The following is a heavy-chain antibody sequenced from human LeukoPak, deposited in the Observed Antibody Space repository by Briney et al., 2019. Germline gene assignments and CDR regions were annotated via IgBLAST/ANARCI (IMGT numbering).Heavy chain of an antibody. D-gene: IGHD6-6*01. CDR1: GGSFSGYF. CDR3: ARHESDSSSAAFDS. Sequence: SETLSLTCAVHGGSFSGYFWSWIRQPPGKGLEYIGEINHSGHTTYNPSLKSRVTISVDTSKNQFSLSMISVTAADTAVYFCARHESDSSSAAFDSWGQGTKVIVSS. V-gene: IGHV4-34*01. J-gene: IGHJ3*01. CDR2: INHSGHT.